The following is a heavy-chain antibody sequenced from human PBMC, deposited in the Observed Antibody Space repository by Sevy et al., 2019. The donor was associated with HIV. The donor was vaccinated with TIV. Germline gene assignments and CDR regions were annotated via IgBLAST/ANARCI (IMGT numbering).Heavy chain of an antibody. J-gene: IGHJ4*02. CDR2: IYYSGST. Sequence: SETLSLTCTVSGGSISSYYWSWIRQPPGKGLEWIGYIYYSGSTNYNPSLKSRVTISVDTSKNQFSLKLSSVTAADTAVYYCARGRSTVRGGYFDYWGQGTLVTVSS. V-gene: IGHV4-59*01. CDR1: GGSISSYY. D-gene: IGHD3-10*01. CDR3: ARGRSTVRGGYFDY.